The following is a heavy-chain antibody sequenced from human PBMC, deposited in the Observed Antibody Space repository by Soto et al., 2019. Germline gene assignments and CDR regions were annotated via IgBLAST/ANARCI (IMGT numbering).Heavy chain of an antibody. J-gene: IGHJ4*02. CDR1: GGGNLRDYR. V-gene: IGHV1-69*01. CDR2: IIPKLGSA. CDR3: ARVGYGYNLGAVY. D-gene: IGHD5-12*01. Sequence: QVQLVQSGAEVKEPGSSVKVSCKASGGGNLRDYRTTWVRRAPGQRLEWMGGIIPKLGSANYAQNFQGRVTITADESTNTVYMELRSLRSDDTAVYYCARVGYGYNLGAVYLGQGTPVTVSS.